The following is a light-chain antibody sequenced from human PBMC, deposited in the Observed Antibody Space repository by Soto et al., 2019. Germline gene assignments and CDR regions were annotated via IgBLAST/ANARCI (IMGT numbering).Light chain of an antibody. CDR3: QQYGALHPT. CDR2: VAS. V-gene: IGKV3-20*01. J-gene: IGKJ4*01. Sequence: EIWLTQFPGDLSLSPGESFTLSGMSMQTVSNTDLARYQQKSGQAPKFLIYVASNRTTGIPDRFSGSGAGTAFTLTISRLEPEEFAVYYCQQYGALHPTFGGGTKVEIK. CDR1: QTVSNTD.